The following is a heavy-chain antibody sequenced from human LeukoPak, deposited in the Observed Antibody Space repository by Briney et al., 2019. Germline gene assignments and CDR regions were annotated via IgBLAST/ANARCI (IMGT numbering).Heavy chain of an antibody. D-gene: IGHD3-22*01. J-gene: IGHJ4*02. CDR1: GFTFDYYW. CDR2: INTDGSNT. Sequence: PGGSLRLSCAASGFTFDYYWMHWVRQAPGKGLMWVSRINTDGSNTHYADSVKGRFTISRDNSKNTLYLQMNSLRAEDTAVYYCAKGGSSGYSVLGYWGQGTLVTVSS. CDR3: AKGGSSGYSVLGY. V-gene: IGHV3-74*01.